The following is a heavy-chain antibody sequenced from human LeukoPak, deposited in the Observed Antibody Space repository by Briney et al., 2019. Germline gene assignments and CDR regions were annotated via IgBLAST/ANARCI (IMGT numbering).Heavy chain of an antibody. CDR2: IYYSGST. J-gene: IGHJ5*02. CDR1: GASISSRSYY. CDR3: ARHEPSSFYYESRGNWFDP. D-gene: IGHD3-22*01. V-gene: IGHV4-39*01. Sequence: SETLSLTCTVSGASISSRSYYWGWVRQPPGKGLEWVGSIYYSGSTYYNPSLQSRVTMSVDTSNNQVSLKVTSVTAADTAVYYCARHEPSSFYYESRGNWFDPWGQGTLVTVSS.